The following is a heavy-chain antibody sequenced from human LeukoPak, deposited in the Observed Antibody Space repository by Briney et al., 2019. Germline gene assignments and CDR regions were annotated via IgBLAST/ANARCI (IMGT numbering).Heavy chain of an antibody. CDR2: INHSGST. Sequence: PSETLSLTCAVYGGSFSGYYWSWIRQPPGKGLEWIGEINHSGSTNYNPSLKSRVTISVDTSKNQFSLKLSSVTAADTAVYYCARGLGYCRSTSCYYYYGMDVWGQGTTVTVSS. D-gene: IGHD2-2*01. J-gene: IGHJ6*02. CDR1: GGSFSGYY. V-gene: IGHV4-34*01. CDR3: ARGLGYCRSTSCYYYYGMDV.